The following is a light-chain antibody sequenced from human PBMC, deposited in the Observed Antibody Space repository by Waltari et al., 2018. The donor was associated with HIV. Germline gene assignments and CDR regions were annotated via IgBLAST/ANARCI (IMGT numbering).Light chain of an antibody. CDR3: NSYSTTYTPCV. J-gene: IGLJ1*01. Sequence: QSALTQPASVSGSPGQSITISCTGSSSDVGAYNYVSWYQQHPGKAPKLVIYDVSNRPSGVSNRFSVSKSGNTASLTISGLQTEDEADYYCNSYSTTYTPCVFGTGTRVTVL. CDR2: DVS. CDR1: SSDVGAYNY. V-gene: IGLV2-14*01.